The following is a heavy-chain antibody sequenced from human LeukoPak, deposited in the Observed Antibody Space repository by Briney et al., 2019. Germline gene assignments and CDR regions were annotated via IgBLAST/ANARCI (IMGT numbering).Heavy chain of an antibody. Sequence: PGGSLRLSCAASGFTFRNYAMSWVRQTPGKGLEWVSAISGSASMTYYLDSVKGRFTISRDNSKNTLYLQMSSLRAEDTALYYCARGAHSTAYYNYFAYWGQGAPVTVSS. D-gene: IGHD3-9*01. CDR2: ISGSASMT. CDR3: ARGAHSTAYYNYFAY. J-gene: IGHJ4*02. V-gene: IGHV3-23*01. CDR1: GFTFRNYA.